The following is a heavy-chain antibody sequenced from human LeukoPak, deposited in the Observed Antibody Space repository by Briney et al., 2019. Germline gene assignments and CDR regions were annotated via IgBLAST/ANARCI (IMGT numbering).Heavy chain of an antibody. Sequence: SQTLSLTCTVSGGSISSGDYYWSWIRQPPGKGLEWIGYIYYGGSTYYNPSLKSRVTISVDTSKNQFSLKLSSVTAADTAVYYCARGIAAAGNTYDYWGQGTLVTVSS. CDR1: GGSISSGDYY. V-gene: IGHV4-30-4*01. D-gene: IGHD6-13*01. CDR3: ARGIAAAGNTYDY. CDR2: IYYGGST. J-gene: IGHJ4*02.